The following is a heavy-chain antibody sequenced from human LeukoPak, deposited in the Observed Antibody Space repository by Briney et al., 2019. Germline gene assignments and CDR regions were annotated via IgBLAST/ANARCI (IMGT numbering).Heavy chain of an antibody. CDR2: ISYDGSNK. J-gene: IGHJ3*02. CDR1: GFTFSSYG. V-gene: IGHV3-30*18. CDR3: AKDSGIAVAGTLRAFDI. D-gene: IGHD6-19*01. Sequence: GGSLRLSCAASGFTFSSYGMHWVRQAPGKGLEWVAVISYDGSNKYFADSVKGRFTISRDNSKNTLYLQMYSLRAEDTAVYYCAKDSGIAVAGTLRAFDIWGQGTMVTVSS.